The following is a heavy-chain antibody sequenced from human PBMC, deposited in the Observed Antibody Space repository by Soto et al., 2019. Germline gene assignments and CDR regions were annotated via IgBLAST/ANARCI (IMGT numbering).Heavy chain of an antibody. Sequence: ASVKVSCKASGYTFTSYYMHWVRQAPGQGLEWMGIINPSGGSTSYAQKFQGRVTMTRDTSTSTVYMELSSLRSEDTAVYYCARVSATTIFGVVTSPYYYYGMDVWGQGTTVTVSS. CDR1: GYTFTSYY. D-gene: IGHD3-3*01. V-gene: IGHV1-46*01. CDR3: ARVSATTIFGVVTSPYYYYGMDV. J-gene: IGHJ6*02. CDR2: INPSGGST.